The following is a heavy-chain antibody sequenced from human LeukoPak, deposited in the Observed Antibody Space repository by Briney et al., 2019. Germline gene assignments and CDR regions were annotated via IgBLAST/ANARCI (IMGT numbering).Heavy chain of an antibody. CDR2: INHSGST. CDR3: AKDPYDFWSGYYPYFDY. D-gene: IGHD3-3*01. CDR1: GGSFSGYY. J-gene: IGHJ4*02. Sequence: SETLSLTCAVYGGSFSGYYWSWIRQPPGKGLEWIGEINHSGSTNYNPSLKSRVTISVDTSKNQFSLKLSSVTAADTAVYYCAKDPYDFWSGYYPYFDYWGQGTLVTVSS. V-gene: IGHV4-34*01.